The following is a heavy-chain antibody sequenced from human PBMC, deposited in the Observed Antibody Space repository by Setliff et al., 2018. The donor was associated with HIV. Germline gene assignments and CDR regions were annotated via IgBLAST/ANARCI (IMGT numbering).Heavy chain of an antibody. J-gene: IGHJ3*01. CDR3: ARARITMIGGRLEPYAFDR. CDR2: VHSTGTT. Sequence: LSLTCTVSGGSFSTYYWSWIRQPAGEGPEYIGRVHSTGTTIYNPSLKSRVTMSVDASKNQLSLKLRSVTAADTAVYYCARARITMIGGRLEPYAFDRWGQGTKVT. D-gene: IGHD3-10*01. CDR1: GGSFSTYY. V-gene: IGHV4-4*07.